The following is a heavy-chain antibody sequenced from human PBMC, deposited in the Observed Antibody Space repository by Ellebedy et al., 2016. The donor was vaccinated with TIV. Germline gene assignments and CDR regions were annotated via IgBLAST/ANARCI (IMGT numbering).Heavy chain of an antibody. Sequence: GESLKISCAASGFTLSTYPMNWVRQAPGKGLEWVSTISANGGTTYYADSVKGRFTISRDNSKNTLFLQMSSLRAEDTAVYFCARRSTDFAFDSWGQGTLVTVSS. J-gene: IGHJ4*02. CDR2: ISANGGTT. CDR1: GFTLSTYP. CDR3: ARRSTDFAFDS. D-gene: IGHD3/OR15-3a*01. V-gene: IGHV3-23*01.